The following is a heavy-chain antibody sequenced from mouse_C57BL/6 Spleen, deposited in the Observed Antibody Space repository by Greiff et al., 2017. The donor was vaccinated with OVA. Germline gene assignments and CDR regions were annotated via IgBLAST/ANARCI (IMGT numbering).Heavy chain of an antibody. CDR1: GYTFTSYW. CDR2: IDPSDSYT. D-gene: IGHD1-1*01. V-gene: IGHV1-59*01. J-gene: IGHJ2*01. CDR3: ARKSITTVVAFDY. Sequence: QVQLQQPGAELVRPGTSVKLSCKASGYTFTSYWMHWVKQRPGQGLEWIGVIDPSDSYTNYNQKFKGKATLTVDTSSSTAYMQLSSLPSEASAVYYCARKSITTVVAFDYWGQGTTLTVSS.